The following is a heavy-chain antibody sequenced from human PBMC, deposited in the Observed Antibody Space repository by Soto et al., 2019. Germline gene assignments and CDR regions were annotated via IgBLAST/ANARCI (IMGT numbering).Heavy chain of an antibody. V-gene: IGHV4-38-2*01. CDR1: GYSISSGYY. Sequence: SETLSLTCAVSGYSISSGYYWGWIRQPPGKGPEWIGSIYHSGSTYYNPSLKSRVTISVDTSKNQFSLKLSSVTAADTAVYYCASAGVVVPAAMVWFDPWGQGTLVTVSS. D-gene: IGHD2-2*01. J-gene: IGHJ5*02. CDR2: IYHSGST. CDR3: ASAGVVVPAAMVWFDP.